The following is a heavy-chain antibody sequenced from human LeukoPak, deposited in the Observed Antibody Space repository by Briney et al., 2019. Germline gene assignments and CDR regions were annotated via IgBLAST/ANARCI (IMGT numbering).Heavy chain of an antibody. CDR3: ARHKQYPNWFDP. J-gene: IGHJ5*02. CDR2: IYYSAST. V-gene: IGHV4-59*08. CDR1: GGSISSYY. D-gene: IGHD2-2*01. Sequence: SETLSLTCTDSGGSISSYYWSWLRQAPGRGREWIGYIYYSASTNYNPSLKSRVTISVDTSKNQFSLKLSSVTAADTAVYYCARHKQYPNWFDPWGQGPLVTVSA.